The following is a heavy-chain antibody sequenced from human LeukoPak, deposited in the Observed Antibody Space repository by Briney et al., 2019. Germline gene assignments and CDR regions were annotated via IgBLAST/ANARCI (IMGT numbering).Heavy chain of an antibody. Sequence: SETLSLTCAVYGGSFSGYYWSWIRPPPGKGLEWIGANNHSGITNYNPSLKRRVTISVDTSKNRFSLKLSSATAADTAVYYCARRPWSRRVDYWGQGTLVTVSS. CDR1: GGSFSGYY. D-gene: IGHD5-24*01. CDR2: NNHSGIT. V-gene: IGHV4-34*01. CDR3: ARRPWSRRVDY. J-gene: IGHJ4*02.